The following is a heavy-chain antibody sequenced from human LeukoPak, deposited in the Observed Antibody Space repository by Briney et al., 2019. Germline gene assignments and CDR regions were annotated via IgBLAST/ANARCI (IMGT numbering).Heavy chain of an antibody. D-gene: IGHD1-26*01. Sequence: PGGSLRLSCVASGFTFSNAWMTWVRQAPGKGLERVGRIKSKTDGGTTDYAAPVKGRFTISRDDSKNTVYLQMNSLKTEDTAVYYCTTEYRDALIGYNWFDPWGQGTLVTVSS. CDR1: GFTFSNAW. CDR3: TTEYRDALIGYNWFDP. J-gene: IGHJ5*02. V-gene: IGHV3-15*01. CDR2: IKSKTDGGTT.